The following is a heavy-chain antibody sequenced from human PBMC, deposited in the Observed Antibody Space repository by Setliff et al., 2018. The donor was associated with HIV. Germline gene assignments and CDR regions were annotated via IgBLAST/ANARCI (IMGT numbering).Heavy chain of an antibody. CDR3: TKGHYTTSG. J-gene: IGHJ4*02. CDR2: INEDGSER. Sequence: GGSLRLSCSTSGFNFRDSWMSWLRLAPGKGLEWLANINEDGSERNCVDSVKGRFTISKDNAKNSLYLQMNSLRAEDTAVYYCTKGHYTTSGWGQGTVVTVSS. D-gene: IGHD3-10*01. V-gene: IGHV3-7*01. CDR1: GFNFRDSW.